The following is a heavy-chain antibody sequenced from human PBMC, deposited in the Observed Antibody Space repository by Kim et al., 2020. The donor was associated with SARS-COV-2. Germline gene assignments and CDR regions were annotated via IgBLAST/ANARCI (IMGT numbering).Heavy chain of an antibody. CDR1: GGSISSSSYY. CDR2: IYYSGST. V-gene: IGHV4-39*01. Sequence: SETLSLTCTVSGGSISSSSYYWGWIRQHPGKGLEWIGSIYYSGSTYYNPSLKSRVTISVDTSKNQFSLKLSSVTAADTAVYYCARWDQWELRHRAFDIWGQGTMVTVSS. J-gene: IGHJ3*02. D-gene: IGHD1-26*01. CDR3: ARWDQWELRHRAFDI.